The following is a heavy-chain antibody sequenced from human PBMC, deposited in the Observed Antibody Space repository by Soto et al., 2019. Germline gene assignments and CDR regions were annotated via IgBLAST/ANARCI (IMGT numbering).Heavy chain of an antibody. D-gene: IGHD6-19*01. CDR3: ARDLGGWPDY. CDR1: GYTFTSYA. V-gene: IGHV1-3*01. Sequence: QVQLVQSGAEVKKPGASVKVSCKASGYTFTSYALHWVRQAPGHRLEWMGWINAGNGNTKYSQKFQGRVTITRDTSASTADMELSSLRSEDTAVYYCARDLGGWPDYWGQGTLVTVSS. CDR2: INAGNGNT. J-gene: IGHJ4*02.